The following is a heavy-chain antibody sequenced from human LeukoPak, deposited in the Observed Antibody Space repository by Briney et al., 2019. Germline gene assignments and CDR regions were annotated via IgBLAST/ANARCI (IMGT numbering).Heavy chain of an antibody. V-gene: IGHV1-2*02. CDR1: GYTSTGYY. J-gene: IGHJ5*02. CDR2: INPNSGGT. Sequence: ASVKVSCKASGYTSTGYYMHWVRQAPGQGLEWMGWINPNSGGTNYAQKFQGRVTMTRDTSISTAYMELSRLRSDDTAVYYCARMVVVVPAALFDPWGQGTLVTVSS. CDR3: ARMVVVVPAALFDP. D-gene: IGHD2-2*01.